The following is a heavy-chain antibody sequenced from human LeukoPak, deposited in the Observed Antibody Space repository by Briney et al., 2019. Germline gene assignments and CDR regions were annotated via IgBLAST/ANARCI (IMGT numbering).Heavy chain of an antibody. J-gene: IGHJ4*02. Sequence: PGQCLTLSCAASAFTFTSYAMSWVRQAAGGGLEWDSGIGTSDGQIHYAASVKGRSTTSRDNSKNTVYLQMNSLRAEDTAVFYCPKDDDGGAYSATFPQWGRGILVSASS. CDR2: IGTSDGQI. CDR3: PKDDDGGAYSATFPQ. V-gene: IGHV3-23*01. D-gene: IGHD3-16*01. CDR1: AFTFTSYA.